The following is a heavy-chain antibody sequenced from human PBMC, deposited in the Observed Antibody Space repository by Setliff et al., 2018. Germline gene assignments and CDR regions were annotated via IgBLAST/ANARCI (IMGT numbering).Heavy chain of an antibody. D-gene: IGHD2-2*01. CDR2: TSYSGTT. CDR1: CGSIGISGYF. CDR3: ARDRGSDSCRGCDYMDV. V-gene: IGHV4-39*02. Sequence: PSETLSLTCTVSCGSIGISGYFWGWIRQPPGKGLEWIGSTSYSGTTYSNSSLKSRLSISRDNAKNTLYLQMNSLRDEDTAVYYCARDRGSDSCRGCDYMDVWGKGTTVTVSS. J-gene: IGHJ6*03.